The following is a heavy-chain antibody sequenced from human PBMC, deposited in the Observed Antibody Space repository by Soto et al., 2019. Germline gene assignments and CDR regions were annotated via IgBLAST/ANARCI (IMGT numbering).Heavy chain of an antibody. D-gene: IGHD3-22*01. V-gene: IGHV1-58*01. Sequence: GSSVKVACKASGFTFTISAVQWVRQARGQRLEWIGWIVVGSGNTNYAQKFQERVTITRDMSTSTAYMELSSLRSEDTAVYYCAASGRAGYYSYYYYGMDVWGQGTTVTVSS. CDR3: AASGRAGYYSYYYYGMDV. CDR1: GFTFTISA. CDR2: IVVGSGNT. J-gene: IGHJ6*02.